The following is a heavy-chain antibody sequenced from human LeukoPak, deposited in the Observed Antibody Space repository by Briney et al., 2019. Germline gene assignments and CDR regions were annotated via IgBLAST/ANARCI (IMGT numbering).Heavy chain of an antibody. CDR2: IYTSGST. D-gene: IGHD6-6*01. CDR3: ARGGSSFEYYYYYYYMDV. V-gene: IGHV4-61*02. Sequence: SETLSLTCTVSGGSISSGSYYWSWIRQPAGKGLEWIGRIYTSGSTNYNPSLKSRVTISVDTSKNQFSLKLSSVTAADTAVYYCARGGSSFEYYYYYYYMDVWGKGTTVTVSS. J-gene: IGHJ6*03. CDR1: GGSISSGSYY.